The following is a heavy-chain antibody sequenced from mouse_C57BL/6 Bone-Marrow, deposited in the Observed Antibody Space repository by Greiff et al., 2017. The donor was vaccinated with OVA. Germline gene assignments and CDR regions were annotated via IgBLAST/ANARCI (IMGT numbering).Heavy chain of an antibody. D-gene: IGHD2-3*01. CDR3: ARWWLLEDAMDY. CDR2: INPSNGGT. J-gene: IGHJ4*01. V-gene: IGHV1-53*01. CDR1: CYTFTSYW. Sequence: QVQLHQPGSELVKPGASVTLSCTASCYTFTSYWMPCVKQRPGHVLAWIGNINPSNGGTNSNEKVKSKATLTVDKSSSTAYMQLSSLTSEDSAVYYCARWWLLEDAMDYWGQGTAVTVSS.